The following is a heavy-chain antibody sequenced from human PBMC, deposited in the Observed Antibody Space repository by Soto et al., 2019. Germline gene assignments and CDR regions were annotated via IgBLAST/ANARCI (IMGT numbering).Heavy chain of an antibody. CDR1: GGSISSSSYY. J-gene: IGHJ5*02. Sequence: SETLSLTCTVSGGSISSSSYYWGWIRQPPGKGLEWIGSIYYSGSTYYNPSLKSRVTISVDTSKNQFSLKLSSVTAADTAVYYCARHGPYYYGSGSSTRFDPWGQGTLVTVSS. CDR2: IYYSGST. CDR3: ARHGPYYYGSGSSTRFDP. D-gene: IGHD3-10*01. V-gene: IGHV4-39*01.